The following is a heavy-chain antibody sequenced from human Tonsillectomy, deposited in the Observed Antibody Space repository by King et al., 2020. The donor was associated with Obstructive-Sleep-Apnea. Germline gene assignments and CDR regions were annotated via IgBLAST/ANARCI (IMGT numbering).Heavy chain of an antibody. Sequence: VQLVESGGGLVQPGGSLRLSCAASGFTVSSNYMSWVRQAPGKGLEWVSVIYSGGSTYYADSVKGRFTISRHNSKNTLYLQMNSLRAEDTAVYYCARDGAIAAMQPYWYFDLWGRGTLVTVSS. CDR2: IYSGGST. CDR3: ARDGAIAAMQPYWYFDL. D-gene: IGHD6-25*01. CDR1: GFTVSSNY. J-gene: IGHJ2*01. V-gene: IGHV3-53*04.